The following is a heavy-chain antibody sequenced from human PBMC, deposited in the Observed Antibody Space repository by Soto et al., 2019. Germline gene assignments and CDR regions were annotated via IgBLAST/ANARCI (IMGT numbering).Heavy chain of an antibody. CDR3: TRLYCSGGSCYDWYFDY. Sequence: GGSLRLSCAVSGFTVSNNYMSWVRQAPGKGLEWVGFIRSKAYGGTTEYAASVKGRFTISRDDSKSIAYLQMNSLKTEDTAVYYCTRLYCSGGSCYDWYFDYWGQGALVTVSS. V-gene: IGHV3-49*04. J-gene: IGHJ4*02. CDR2: IRSKAYGGTT. D-gene: IGHD2-15*01. CDR1: GFTVSNNY.